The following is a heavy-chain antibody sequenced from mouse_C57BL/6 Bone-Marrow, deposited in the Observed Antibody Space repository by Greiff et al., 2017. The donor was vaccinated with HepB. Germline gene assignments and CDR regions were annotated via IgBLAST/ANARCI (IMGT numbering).Heavy chain of an antibody. Sequence: EVMLVESGGGLVQPGGSMKLSCVASGFTFSNYWMNWVRQSPEQGLEWVAQIRVKSDNYATHYAESVKGRFTISRDNSKSSVYLKMNNLRAEDTGSYYCTGRRNFDYWGQGTTLTVSS. CDR3: TGRRNFDY. CDR1: GFTFSNYW. J-gene: IGHJ2*01. CDR2: IRVKSDNYAT. V-gene: IGHV6-3*01.